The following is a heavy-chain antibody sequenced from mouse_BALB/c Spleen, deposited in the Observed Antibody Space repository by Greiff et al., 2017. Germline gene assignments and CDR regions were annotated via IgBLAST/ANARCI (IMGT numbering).Heavy chain of an antibody. V-gene: IGHV2-2*02. CDR3: ARNGEIVYAMDY. J-gene: IGHJ4*01. Sequence: VKLMESGPGLVQPSQSLSITCTVSGFSLTSYGVHWVRQSPGKGLEWLGVIWSGGSTDYNAAFISRLSISKDNSKSQVFFKMNSLQANDTAIYYCARNGEIVYAMDYWGQGTSVTVSS. CDR1: GFSLTSYG. CDR2: IWSGGST.